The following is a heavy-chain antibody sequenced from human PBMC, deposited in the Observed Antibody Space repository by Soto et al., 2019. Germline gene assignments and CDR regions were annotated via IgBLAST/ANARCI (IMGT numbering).Heavy chain of an antibody. CDR2: IYYRGST. CDR1: GGSISSSSYY. D-gene: IGHD3-10*01. J-gene: IGHJ3*02. CDR3: AGFGGGDAFDI. Sequence: SETLSLTCTVSGGSISSSSYYWGWIRQPPGKGLEWIGSIYYRGSTYYNPSLKSRVTISVDTSKNQFSLKLSSVTAADTAVYYCAGFGGGDAFDIWGQGTMVTVSS. V-gene: IGHV4-39*01.